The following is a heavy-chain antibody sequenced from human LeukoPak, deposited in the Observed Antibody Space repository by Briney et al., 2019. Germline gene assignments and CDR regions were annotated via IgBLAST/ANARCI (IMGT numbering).Heavy chain of an antibody. Sequence: SETLSLTCTVSGDSISSGSYYWSWIRQPAGRGLEWIGRIYTSGSTNYNPSLKSRVTISVDTSKNQFSLKLSSVTAADTAVYYCASPHYYDSSGSEYWGQGTLVTVSS. J-gene: IGHJ4*02. CDR3: ASPHYYDSSGSEY. CDR2: IYTSGST. D-gene: IGHD3-22*01. V-gene: IGHV4-61*02. CDR1: GDSISSGSYY.